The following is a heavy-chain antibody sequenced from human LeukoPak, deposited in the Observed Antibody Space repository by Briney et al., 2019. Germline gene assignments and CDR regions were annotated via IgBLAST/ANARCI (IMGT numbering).Heavy chain of an antibody. CDR3: ARQDIVVVPAVGGAFDI. J-gene: IGHJ3*02. CDR1: GFTFSSYA. V-gene: IGHV3-64*01. CDR2: ISSNGGST. D-gene: IGHD2-2*01. Sequence: GGSLRLSCAASGFTFSSYAMHWVRQAPGKGLEYVSAISSNGGSTYYANSVKGRFTISRDNSKNTLYLQMGSLRAEDMAVYYCARQDIVVVPAVGGAFDIWGQGTMVSVSS.